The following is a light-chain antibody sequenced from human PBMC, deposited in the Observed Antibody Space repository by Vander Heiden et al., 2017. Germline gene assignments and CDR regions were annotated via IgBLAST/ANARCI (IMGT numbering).Light chain of an antibody. J-gene: IGLJ3*02. Sequence: QPALPQPPSASGSPGQSVTISCTGNSSDVGAYNYVSWYQQHPGKAPTLIIYDVTKRPSVVPDRFSGSKSGNTAFLTVSGLQAEDEADYYCSSHAGSSAVFGGGTTVTVL. CDR2: DVT. CDR3: SSHAGSSAV. V-gene: IGLV2-8*01. CDR1: SSDVGAYNY.